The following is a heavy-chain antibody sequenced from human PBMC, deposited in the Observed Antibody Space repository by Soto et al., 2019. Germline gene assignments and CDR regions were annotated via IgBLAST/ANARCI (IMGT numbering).Heavy chain of an antibody. D-gene: IGHD3-16*01. CDR2: ISTSGTST. V-gene: IGHV3-11*01. CDR3: ARDGVRFRGGVDS. CDR1: GFTFSNHY. Sequence: QMQLVESGGGLVKPGGSLRLSCEASGFTFSNHYMAWIRQAPGKGLEWVSYISTSGTSTFYADSVKGRFTISRDNAKDSLFLQMNSLRVDDTAVYFCARDGVRFRGGVDSGGQGTLVTVAS. J-gene: IGHJ4*02.